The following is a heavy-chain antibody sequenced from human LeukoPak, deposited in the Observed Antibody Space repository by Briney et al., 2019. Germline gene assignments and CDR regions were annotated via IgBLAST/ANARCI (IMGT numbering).Heavy chain of an antibody. CDR3: AKAVTLFGVVWGAYFDY. J-gene: IGHJ4*02. V-gene: IGHV3-21*04. CDR2: ISSSSSYI. CDR1: GFTFSSYS. Sequence: GGSLRLSCAASGFTFSSYSMNWVRQAPGKGLEWVSSISSSSSYIYYADSVKGRFTISRDNAKNSLYLQMNSLRAEDTAVYYCAKAVTLFGVVWGAYFDYWGQGTLVSVSS. D-gene: IGHD3-3*01.